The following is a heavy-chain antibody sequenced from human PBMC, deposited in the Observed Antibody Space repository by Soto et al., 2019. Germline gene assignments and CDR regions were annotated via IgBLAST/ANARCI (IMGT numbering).Heavy chain of an antibody. CDR3: ARGSGWYALIYYYYGMDV. D-gene: IGHD6-19*01. CDR1: GGTFSSYA. CDR2: IIPIFGTA. V-gene: IGHV1-69*01. J-gene: IGHJ6*02. Sequence: QVQLVQSGAEVKKPGSSVKVSCKASGGTFSSYAISWVRQAPGQGLEWMGGIIPIFGTANYAQKFQGRVTITADESTSTAYMELSSLRSEDTAVYYCARGSGWYALIYYYYGMDVWGQGTTVTVSS.